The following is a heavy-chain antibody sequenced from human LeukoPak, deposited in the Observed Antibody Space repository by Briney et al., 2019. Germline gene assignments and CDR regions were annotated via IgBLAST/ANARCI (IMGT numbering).Heavy chain of an antibody. Sequence: GGSLRLSCAGSGFTFSSYAMSWVRQAPGKGLEWVSAISGSGGSTYYADSVKGRFTISRDNSKNTLYLQMNSLRAEDTAVYYCAKAEYSSSSPRFDYWGQGTLVTVSS. J-gene: IGHJ4*02. CDR2: ISGSGGST. CDR1: GFTFSSYA. CDR3: AKAEYSSSSPRFDY. D-gene: IGHD6-6*01. V-gene: IGHV3-23*01.